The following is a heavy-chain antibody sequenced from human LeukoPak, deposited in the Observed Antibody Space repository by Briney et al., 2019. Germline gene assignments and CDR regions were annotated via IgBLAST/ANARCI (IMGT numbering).Heavy chain of an antibody. CDR1: GFTFSSYG. CDR3: ARDRVNRANCGGNCYSVVFDY. D-gene: IGHD2-21*02. CDR2: ISYDGSNK. J-gene: IGHJ4*02. Sequence: GGSLRLSCAASGFTFSSYGMHWVRQAPGKGLEWVAVISYDGSNKYYADSVKGRFTISRDNSKNTLYLQMNSLRAEDTAVYYCARDRVNRANCGGNCYSVVFDYWGQGTLVTVSS. V-gene: IGHV3-30*03.